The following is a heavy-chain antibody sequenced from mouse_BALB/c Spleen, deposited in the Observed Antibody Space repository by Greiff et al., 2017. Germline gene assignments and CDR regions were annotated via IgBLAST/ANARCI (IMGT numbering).Heavy chain of an antibody. CDR3: ARDYGSSRGYFDV. V-gene: IGHV1S137*01. CDR2: ISTYYGDA. CDR1: GYTFTDYA. D-gene: IGHD1-1*01. Sequence: QVQLQQSGAELVRPGVSVKISCKGSGYTFTDYAMHWVKQSHAKSLEWIGVISTYYGDASYNQKFKGKATMTVDKSSSTAYMELARLTSEDSAIYYCARDYGSSRGYFDVWGAGTTVTVSS. J-gene: IGHJ1*01.